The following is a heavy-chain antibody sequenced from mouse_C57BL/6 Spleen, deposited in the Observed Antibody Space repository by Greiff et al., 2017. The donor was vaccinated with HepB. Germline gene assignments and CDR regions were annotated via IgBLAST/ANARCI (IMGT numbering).Heavy chain of an antibody. Sequence: VQLQQSGAELVRPGASVKLSCTASGFNIKDYYMHWVKQRPEQGLEWIGRIDPEDGDTEYAPKFQGKATMTADTSSNTAYLQLSSLTSEDTAVYYCTTTLFRYGSSPLDYWGQGTTLTVSS. J-gene: IGHJ2*01. D-gene: IGHD1-1*01. CDR3: TTTLFRYGSSPLDY. CDR2: IDPEDGDT. CDR1: GFNIKDYY. V-gene: IGHV14-1*01.